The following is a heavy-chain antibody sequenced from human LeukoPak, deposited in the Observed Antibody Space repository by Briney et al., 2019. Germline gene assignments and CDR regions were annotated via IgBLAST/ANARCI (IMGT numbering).Heavy chain of an antibody. Sequence: SQTLSLTCTVSGGSISSGGYYWSWIRQHPGKGLEWLGYIYYSGSTYYNPSLKSRVTISVDTSKNQFSLKLSSVTAADTAVYYCARNYNDYNNWFDPWGQGTLVTVSS. J-gene: IGHJ5*02. CDR1: GGSISSGGYY. CDR2: IYYSGST. CDR3: ARNYNDYNNWFDP. D-gene: IGHD4-11*01. V-gene: IGHV4-31*03.